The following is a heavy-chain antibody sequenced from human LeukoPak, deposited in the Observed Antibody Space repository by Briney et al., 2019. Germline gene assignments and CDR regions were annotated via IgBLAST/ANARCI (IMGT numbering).Heavy chain of an antibody. J-gene: IGHJ4*02. Sequence: GGSLRLSCAASGFTFSSDAMNWVRRAPGKGLEWVSGISNSGSRTFYADSVKGRFTISRDNSKNSLYLQMNSLRVEDTALYYCAKAPNYYDSSGYGDYFDYWGQGSLVTVSS. CDR1: GFTFSSDA. CDR3: AKAPNYYDSSGYGDYFDY. V-gene: IGHV3-23*01. CDR2: ISNSGSRT. D-gene: IGHD3-22*01.